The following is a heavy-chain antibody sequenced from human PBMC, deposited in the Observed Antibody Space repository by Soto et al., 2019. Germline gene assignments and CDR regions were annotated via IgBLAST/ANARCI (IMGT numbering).Heavy chain of an antibody. CDR3: VPNFDY. J-gene: IGHJ4*02. CDR2: ISNNSSHE. CDR1: GFIFSDYG. V-gene: IGHV3-30*03. Sequence: QVEVVQSGGGVVQPGKSVRLSCKASGFIFSDYGVHWARQAPGKGLQWVAFISNNSSHEYYADSVKGRFTIPRDNSQNTVYLHLKSLRPEDTAVYYCVPNFDYWGQGTRVNVSP.